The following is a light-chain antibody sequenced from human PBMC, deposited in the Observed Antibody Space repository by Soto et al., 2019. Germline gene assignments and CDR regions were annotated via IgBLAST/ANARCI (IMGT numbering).Light chain of an antibody. J-gene: IGKJ2*01. Sequence: EIVLTQSPGTLSLSPGERATLSCRASQSVSSSYLAWYQQKPGQAPRPLIYGASSRATGIPDRISGSGSGTDFTLTISRLEPEDFAVYYCQQYGSLPYTFGQGTKLEIK. V-gene: IGKV3-20*01. CDR2: GAS. CDR1: QSVSSSY. CDR3: QQYGSLPYT.